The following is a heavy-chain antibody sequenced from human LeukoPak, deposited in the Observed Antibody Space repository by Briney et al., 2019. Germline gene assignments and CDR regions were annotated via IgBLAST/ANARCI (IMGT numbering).Heavy chain of an antibody. J-gene: IGHJ4*02. CDR2: IDPKSGGT. CDR1: GYTFTGHY. CDR3: ASGGFKFDY. V-gene: IGHV1-2*02. Sequence: ASVKVSCKASGYTFTGHYIHWVRQAPGQGLEWMGWIDPKSGGTNYAQNFQGRVTMTRDTSISTAFLELSRLTSDDTAVYYCASGGFKFDYWGQGTLVTVSS.